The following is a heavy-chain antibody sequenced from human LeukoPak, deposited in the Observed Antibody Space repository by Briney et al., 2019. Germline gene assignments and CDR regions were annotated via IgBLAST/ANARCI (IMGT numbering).Heavy chain of an antibody. CDR1: GGSFSGYY. V-gene: IGHV4-34*12. CDR3: ARRSAAAGNFDY. CDR2: IIHSGST. J-gene: IGHJ4*02. Sequence: SETLSLTCVVYGGSFSGYYWSWIRQPPGKGLEWIGEIIHSGSTNYNPSLKSRLTISLDTSKNQFSLILSSVTSADTAVYYCARRSAAAGNFDYWGQGTLVTVSS. D-gene: IGHD6-13*01.